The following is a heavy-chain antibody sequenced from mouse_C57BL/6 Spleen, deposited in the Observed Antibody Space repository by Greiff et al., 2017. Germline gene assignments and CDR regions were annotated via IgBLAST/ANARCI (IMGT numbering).Heavy chain of an antibody. Sequence: QVQLQQSGAELARPGASVKLSCKASGYTFTSYGISWVKQRTGQGLEWIGEIYPRSGNTYYNEKFKGKATLTADKSSRTSYMELRSLTSEDSAVYFCARGHWDYGNYYSMDYWGQGTSVTVSS. CDR1: GYTFTSYG. CDR2: IYPRSGNT. V-gene: IGHV1-81*01. J-gene: IGHJ4*01. D-gene: IGHD2-4*01. CDR3: ARGHWDYGNYYSMDY.